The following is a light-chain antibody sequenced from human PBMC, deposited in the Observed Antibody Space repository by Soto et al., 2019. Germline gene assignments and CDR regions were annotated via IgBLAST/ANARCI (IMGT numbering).Light chain of an antibody. J-gene: IGKJ1*01. CDR2: GAS. CDR3: QQYYNWPPWT. CDR1: QGVDNN. V-gene: IGKV3-15*01. Sequence: DIVLTKSPGTLSVSPGERVTLSCRASQGVDNNLAWYQQKPGQAPRLLIYGASTRATGIPARFSGSGSGTEFTLTISSLQSEDFAVYYCQQYYNWPPWTFGQGTKVDIK.